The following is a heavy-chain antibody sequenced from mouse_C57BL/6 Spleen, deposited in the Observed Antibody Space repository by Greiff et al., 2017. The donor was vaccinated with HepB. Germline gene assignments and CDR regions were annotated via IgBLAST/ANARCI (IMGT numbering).Heavy chain of an antibody. CDR1: GYTFTEYT. V-gene: IGHV1-62-2*01. CDR3: EGHEERGTGNYGAWFAY. CDR2: FYPGSGSI. Sequence: QVQLQQSGAELVKPGASVKLSCKASGYTFTEYTIHWVKQRSGQGLEWIGWFYPGSGSIKYNEKFKDKATLTADKSSSTVYMELSRLTSEDSAVYLCEGHEERGTGNYGAWFAYWGQGTLVTVSA. D-gene: IGHD2-1*01. J-gene: IGHJ3*01.